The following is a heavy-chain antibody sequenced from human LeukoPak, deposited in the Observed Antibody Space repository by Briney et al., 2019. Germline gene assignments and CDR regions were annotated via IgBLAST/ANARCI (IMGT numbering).Heavy chain of an antibody. D-gene: IGHD3-3*01. J-gene: IGHJ4*02. V-gene: IGHV3-7*01. CDR2: IKEDGSEK. Sequence: GGSLRLSCAASGFTFSSYWMSWVRQAPGKGLEWVANIKEDGSEKNYVDSVKGRFTISRDNAKNSLYLQMNSLRAEDTAVYYCARDRDLWSGDNDYWGQGTLVTVSS. CDR3: ARDRDLWSGDNDY. CDR1: GFTFSSYW.